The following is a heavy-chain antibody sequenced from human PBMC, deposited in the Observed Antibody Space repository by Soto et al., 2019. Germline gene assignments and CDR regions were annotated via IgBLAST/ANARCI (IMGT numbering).Heavy chain of an antibody. CDR3: ARPQAYSGYDAGY. J-gene: IGHJ4*02. V-gene: IGHV1-46*01. D-gene: IGHD5-12*01. CDR1: GYTFPSYY. Sequence: ASVKVSCKACGYTFPSYYIHWVRQAPGQGLEWMGIINPSGGSTSYAQKFQGRINMTRDTSTSTVYMELSSLRSEDTAVYYCARPQAYSGYDAGYWGQGTLVTVSS. CDR2: INPSGGST.